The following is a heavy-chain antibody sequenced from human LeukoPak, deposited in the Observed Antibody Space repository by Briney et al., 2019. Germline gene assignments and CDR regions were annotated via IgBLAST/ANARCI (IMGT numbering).Heavy chain of an antibody. Sequence: SVKVSCKASGGAFSNYAMNWVRQAPGQGLEWMGGIIPLLSTPSYAQKFQGRVTITADESTTTAYMELSSLRSEDTAVYYCARWTHGSGAGFFIHWGQGTLVTVSS. V-gene: IGHV1-69*01. J-gene: IGHJ1*01. CDR3: ARWTHGSGAGFFIH. CDR2: IIPLLSTP. CDR1: GGAFSNYA. D-gene: IGHD3-10*01.